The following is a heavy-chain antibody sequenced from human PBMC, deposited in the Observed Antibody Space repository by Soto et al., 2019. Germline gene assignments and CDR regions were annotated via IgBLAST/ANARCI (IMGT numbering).Heavy chain of an antibody. J-gene: IGHJ6*02. Sequence: QVQLVQSGAEVKKPGSSVKVSCKASGGTFSSYSISWVRQAPGQGLEWMGGIIPIFGTADYAQRFQGRVTITADEATRPAYTELSSLRSEDTAVYYCASQYGGSVSSSRVGYYYYGMDVWGQGTTVTVSS. CDR3: ASQYGGSVSSSRVGYYYYGMDV. CDR2: IIPIFGTA. CDR1: GGTFSSYS. V-gene: IGHV1-69*01. D-gene: IGHD3-10*01.